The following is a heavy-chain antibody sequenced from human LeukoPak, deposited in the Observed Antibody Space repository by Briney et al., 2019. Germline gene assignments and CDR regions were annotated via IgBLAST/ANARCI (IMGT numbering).Heavy chain of an antibody. D-gene: IGHD3-22*01. CDR1: GGSFSGYY. CDR3: ARAWRGNYYDSSGPSPLFDY. J-gene: IGHJ4*02. V-gene: IGHV4-34*01. Sequence: PSETLSLTCAVYGGSFSGYYWSWIRQPPGKGLEWIGEINHSGSTNYNPSLKSRVTISVDTSKNQFSLKLSSVTAADTAVYYCARAWRGNYYDSSGPSPLFDYWGQGTLVTVSS. CDR2: INHSGST.